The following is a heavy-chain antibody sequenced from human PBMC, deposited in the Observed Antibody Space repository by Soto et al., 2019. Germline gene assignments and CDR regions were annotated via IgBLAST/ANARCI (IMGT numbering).Heavy chain of an antibody. J-gene: IGHJ4*02. CDR1: GCSISSGGYY. CDR3: ARDAVGGDRYFEY. CDR2: IYYSGST. V-gene: IGHV4-31*03. D-gene: IGHD2-21*02. Sequence: SETLSLTCTVSGCSISSGGYYWSWIRQHPGKGLEWIGYIYYSGSTYYNPSLKSRVTISVDTSKNQFSLKLSSVTAAETAVYYCARDAVGGDRYFEYWGQGTLVTVSS.